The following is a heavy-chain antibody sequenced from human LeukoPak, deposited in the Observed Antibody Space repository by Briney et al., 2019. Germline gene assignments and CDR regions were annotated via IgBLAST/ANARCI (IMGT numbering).Heavy chain of an antibody. CDR1: GFTFSGSA. D-gene: IGHD2-2*01. CDR3: TVDCSSTSCYLADAFDI. CDR2: IRSKANSYAT. Sequence: GGSLRLSCAASGFTFSGSAMHWVRQASGKGLEWVGRIRSKANSYATAYAASVKGRFTISRDDSKNTAYLQMNSLKTEDTAVYYCTVDCSSTSCYLADAFDIWGQGTMVTVSS. J-gene: IGHJ3*02. V-gene: IGHV3-73*01.